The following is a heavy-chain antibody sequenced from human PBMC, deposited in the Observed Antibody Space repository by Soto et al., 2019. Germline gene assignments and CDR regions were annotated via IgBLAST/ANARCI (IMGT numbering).Heavy chain of an antibody. Sequence: GGSLRLSCAASGFTFDDYAMHWVRQAPGKGLERVSLISGDGGSTYYADSVKGRFTISRDNSKNSLYLQMNSLRTEDTALYYCAKDGYGPSQVVTAIVNAFDIWGQGKMVTVSS. CDR2: ISGDGGST. J-gene: IGHJ3*02. V-gene: IGHV3-43*02. CDR1: GFTFDDYA. D-gene: IGHD2-21*02. CDR3: AKDGYGPSQVVTAIVNAFDI.